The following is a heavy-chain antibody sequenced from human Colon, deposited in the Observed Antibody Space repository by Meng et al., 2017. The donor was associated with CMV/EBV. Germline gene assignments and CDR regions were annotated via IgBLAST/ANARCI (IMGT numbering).Heavy chain of an antibody. CDR2: IHSRGNT. D-gene: IGHD1-26*01. V-gene: IGHV4-34*01. CDR1: GSLRCSY. Sequence: GSLRCSYWSLIRRSPAKGLGWLGEIHSRGNTKYTDSPSLWGRVSMSLETSKNQFSLKLTSVTAADTAVFYCARLGPHSGVYYLRLDHWAQGQLVTVSS. J-gene: IGHJ4*02. CDR3: ARLGPHSGVYYLRLDH.